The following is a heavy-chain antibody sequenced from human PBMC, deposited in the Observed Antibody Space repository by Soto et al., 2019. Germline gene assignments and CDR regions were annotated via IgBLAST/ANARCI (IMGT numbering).Heavy chain of an antibody. J-gene: IGHJ4*02. CDR3: ASDWSSNY. D-gene: IGHD1-26*01. CDR2: ITSSGTTI. Sequence: GGSLRLSCAASGFTLNDYYMSWIRQAPGKGLECVSYITSSGTTIYYADSVKGRFTISRDNAKNSLYLQMDSLRTEDTAVYYCASDWSSNYWGLGTLVTVSS. CDR1: GFTLNDYY. V-gene: IGHV3-11*01.